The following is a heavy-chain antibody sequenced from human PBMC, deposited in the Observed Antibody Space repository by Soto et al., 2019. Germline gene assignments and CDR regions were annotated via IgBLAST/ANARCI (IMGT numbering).Heavy chain of an antibody. V-gene: IGHV4-59*01. CDR3: AQTTGWQGFDY. D-gene: IGHD6-19*01. Sequence: SETLSLTCSASGASISRFYWNWIRQPPGKGLEWIGHIYNGESTNYNPSLKSRVTISVDTSKNQFSLKLTSVTAADTAVYYCAQTTGWQGFDYWSQGPLVTVS. CDR2: IYNGEST. CDR1: GASISRFY. J-gene: IGHJ4*02.